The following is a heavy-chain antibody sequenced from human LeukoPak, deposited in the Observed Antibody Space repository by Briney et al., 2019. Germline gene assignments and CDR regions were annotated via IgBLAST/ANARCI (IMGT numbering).Heavy chain of an antibody. J-gene: IGHJ4*02. CDR3: ARDRAVIVGATADY. Sequence: SVKVSCKASGGTFSIYAISWVRQAPGQGLEWMGGIIPIFGTANYAQKFQGRVTITADKSTSTAYMELSSLRSEDTAVYYCARDRAVIVGATADYWGQGTLVTVSS. CDR2: IIPIFGTA. CDR1: GGTFSIYA. D-gene: IGHD1-26*01. V-gene: IGHV1-69*06.